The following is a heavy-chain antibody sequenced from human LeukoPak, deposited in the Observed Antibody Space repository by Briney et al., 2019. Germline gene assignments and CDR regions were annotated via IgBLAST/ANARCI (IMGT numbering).Heavy chain of an antibody. D-gene: IGHD1-26*01. CDR3: ARVKYSGSYPHDY. CDR1: GFTFSDYY. J-gene: IGHJ4*02. Sequence: GGSLRLSCAASGFTFSDYYMSWIRQAPGKGLEWVSYISSSGSTIYYADSVKGRFTISRDNAKNSLYLQMNSLRAEDTALYYCARVKYSGSYPHDYWGQGTLVTVSS. V-gene: IGHV3-11*04. CDR2: ISSSGSTI.